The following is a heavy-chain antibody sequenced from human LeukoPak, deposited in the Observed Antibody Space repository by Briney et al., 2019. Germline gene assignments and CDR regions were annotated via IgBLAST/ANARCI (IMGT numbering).Heavy chain of an antibody. CDR1: GYTFTSYG. V-gene: IGHV1-18*01. J-gene: IGHJ5*02. CDR2: ISAYNGNT. CDR3: ARGPAARNWFAP. D-gene: IGHD6-6*01. Sequence: ASVNVSCKASGYTFTSYGISWVRQAPGQGREWMGWISAYNGNTNYAQKLQGRVTMTTDTSTSTAYMELRSLRSDDTAVYYCARGPAARNWFAPWGQGTLVTVSS.